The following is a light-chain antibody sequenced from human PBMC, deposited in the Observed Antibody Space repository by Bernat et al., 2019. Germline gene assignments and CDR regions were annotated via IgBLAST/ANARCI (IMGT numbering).Light chain of an antibody. CDR3: QQYGSSPIYT. J-gene: IGKJ2*01. V-gene: IGKV3-20*01. CDR2: DAF. Sequence: EIVLTQSPGTLSLSPGERATPSCRASQSVSSSYLAWYQQRPGQAPRLLIYDAFSRATGIPDRFSGSGSGTDFTLTISRLEPEDFAVYYCQQYGSSPIYTFGQGTKLEIK. CDR1: QSVSSSY.